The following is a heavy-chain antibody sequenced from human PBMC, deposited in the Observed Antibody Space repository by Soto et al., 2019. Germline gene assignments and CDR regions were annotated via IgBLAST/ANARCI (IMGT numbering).Heavy chain of an antibody. J-gene: IGHJ4*02. Sequence: QVQLQESGPGLVKPSETLSLTCSVSGGSVSSGSYYWHWIRQPPGKGLEWIGYAFYSGSTNYNPSLESRLTISVDKSKNQFSLMLGSVTAADTAVYFCARDPRFLGGYLDFWGQGIPVTVSS. CDR1: GGSVSSGSYY. CDR3: ARDPRFLGGYLDF. V-gene: IGHV4-61*01. D-gene: IGHD3-3*01. CDR2: AFYSGST.